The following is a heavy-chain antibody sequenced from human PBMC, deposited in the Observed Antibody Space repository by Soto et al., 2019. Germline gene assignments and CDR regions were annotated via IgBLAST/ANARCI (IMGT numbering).Heavy chain of an antibody. D-gene: IGHD5-12*01. CDR3: ARDKSGPADY. Sequence: PGGSLRLSCAASGFTLSNYWMHWVRQAPGKGLVWVSLINSDGSSTTYADSVKGRFTISRDNAKNTLYLQMNSLRAEDTAVYYCARDKSGPADYWGQGTLVTVSS. V-gene: IGHV3-74*01. J-gene: IGHJ4*02. CDR1: GFTLSNYW. CDR2: INSDGSST.